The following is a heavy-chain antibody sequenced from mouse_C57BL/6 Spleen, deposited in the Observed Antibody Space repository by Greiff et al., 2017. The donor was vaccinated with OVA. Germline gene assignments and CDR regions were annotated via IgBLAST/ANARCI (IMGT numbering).Heavy chain of an antibody. CDR2: IWGDGST. CDR1: GFSLTSYG. J-gene: IGHJ4*01. D-gene: IGHD2-2*01. CDR3: DKPVYYGSYAMNC. V-gene: IGHV2-3*01. Sequence: VKLQESGPGLVAPSPSLSITCTASGFSLTSYGVSWVRQPPGKGLEWLGVIWGDGSTNYHSAPISSLSISKDNSKRQVFLKLNSLQTDNTATYYCDKPVYYGSYAMNCWSQGTSVTVSS.